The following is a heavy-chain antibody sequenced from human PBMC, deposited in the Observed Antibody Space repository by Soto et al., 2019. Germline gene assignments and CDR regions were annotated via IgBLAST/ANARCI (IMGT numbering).Heavy chain of an antibody. D-gene: IGHD6-19*01. V-gene: IGHV1-2*02. CDR1: GYTFTGYY. CDR2: INPNSGGT. CDR3: ARDGYSSGWPQGERAFDI. Sequence: ASVKVSCKASGYTFTGYYMHWVRQAPGQGLEWMGWINPNSGGTNYAQKFQGRVTMTRDTSISTAYMELSRLRSDDTAVYYCARDGYSSGWPQGERAFDIWGKGTMVTVS. J-gene: IGHJ3*02.